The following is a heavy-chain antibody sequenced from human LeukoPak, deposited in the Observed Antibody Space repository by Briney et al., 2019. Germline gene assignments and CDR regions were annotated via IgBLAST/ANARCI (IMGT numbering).Heavy chain of an antibody. CDR2: FDPEDGET. D-gene: IGHD6-13*01. CDR3: ATDSIAAAGTWGYYYYGMDV. CDR1: GYTLTELS. V-gene: IGHV1-24*01. J-gene: IGHJ6*04. Sequence: ASVKVSCKVSGYTLTELSMHWVRQAPGKGLEWMGGFDPEDGETIYAQKFQGRVTMTEDTSTDTAYVELSSLRSEDTAVYYCATDSIAAAGTWGYYYYGMDVWGKGTTVTVSS.